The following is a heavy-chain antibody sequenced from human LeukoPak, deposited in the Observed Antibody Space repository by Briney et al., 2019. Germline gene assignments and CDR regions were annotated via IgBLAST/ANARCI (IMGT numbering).Heavy chain of an antibody. J-gene: IGHJ4*02. Sequence: GGSLRLSCAASGFIFSSYAMNWVRQAPGKGLEWVAGISSGDRTFHAESVKGRLTISRDKSKDTPYLQMNSLRAEDTAVYYCAKDATASPYFHWFDNWGQGTQVIVSS. CDR1: GFIFSSYA. CDR3: AKDATASPYFHWFDN. CDR2: ISSGDRT. V-gene: IGHV3-23*01. D-gene: IGHD3-9*01.